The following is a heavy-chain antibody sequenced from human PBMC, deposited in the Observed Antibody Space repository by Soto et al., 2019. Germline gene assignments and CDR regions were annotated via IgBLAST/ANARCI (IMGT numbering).Heavy chain of an antibody. CDR2: LSGSDGRT. Sequence: EVQLLESGGGLVQPGGSLRLSCAASGFTFSSFGMSWVRQAPGKGLEWISGLSGSDGRTTYADSVKGRFTISRDNSKNTLYLQMDSLRVEDTAIYFCAKDSGYDSTDWGQGTLVTVSS. J-gene: IGHJ4*02. CDR3: AKDSGYDSTD. V-gene: IGHV3-23*01. CDR1: GFTFSSFG. D-gene: IGHD3-22*01.